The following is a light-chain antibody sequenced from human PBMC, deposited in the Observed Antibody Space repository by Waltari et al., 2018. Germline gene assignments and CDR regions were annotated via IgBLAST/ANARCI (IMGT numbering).Light chain of an antibody. CDR3: AAWDDSLSGQL. J-gene: IGLJ3*02. Sequence: QSVLTPPPSASGTPGQRVTIPCSGSSPNIGPNYVYWCQQPPGMAPKLLIYRNDQRPSGVPDRFSASKSGASASLAINGLRAEDEADYYCAAWDDSLSGQLFGGGTKLTVL. CDR2: RND. CDR1: SPNIGPNY. V-gene: IGLV1-47*01.